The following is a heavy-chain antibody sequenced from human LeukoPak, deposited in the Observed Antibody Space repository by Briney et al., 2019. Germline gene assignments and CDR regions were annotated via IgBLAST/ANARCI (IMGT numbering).Heavy chain of an antibody. CDR2: IIPTFGTA. V-gene: IGHV1-69*13. Sequence: SVKVSCKASGGTFSSYAISWVRQAPGQGLEWMGGIIPTFGTANYAQKFQGRVTITADESTSTAYMELSSLRSEDTAVYYCARSSVHPSLYYYGMDVWGQGTTVTVSS. J-gene: IGHJ6*02. D-gene: IGHD1-1*01. CDR1: GGTFSSYA. CDR3: ARSSVHPSLYYYGMDV.